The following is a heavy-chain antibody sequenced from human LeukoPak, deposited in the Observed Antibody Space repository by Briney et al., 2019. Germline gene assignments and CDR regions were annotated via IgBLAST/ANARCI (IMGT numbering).Heavy chain of an antibody. V-gene: IGHV5-51*01. CDR2: IYPGDSDI. CDR1: GYSFTNYW. CDR3: ARLGGSGSYYQRAFDI. J-gene: IGHJ3*02. D-gene: IGHD3-10*01. Sequence: GESLKISCKGSGYSFTNYWIGWVRQMPGKGLEWMGIIYPGDSDIRYSPSFQGQVTISADKSISTAYLQWSSLKASDTAMYYCARLGGSGSYYQRAFDIWGQGTMVTVSS.